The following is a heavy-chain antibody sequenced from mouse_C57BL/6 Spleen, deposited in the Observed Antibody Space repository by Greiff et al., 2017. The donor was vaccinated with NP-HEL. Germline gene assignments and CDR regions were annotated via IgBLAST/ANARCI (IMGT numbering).Heavy chain of an antibody. CDR3: ARWGYDYDGAY. D-gene: IGHD2-4*01. Sequence: VQLQQSGAELVKPGASVKLSCTASGFNIKDYYMHWVKQRTEQGLEWIGRIDPEDGETKYAPKFQGKSTLTVDKSSSTAYMQLSSLTSEDSAVYYCARWGYDYDGAYWGQGTLVTVSA. CDR1: GFNIKDYY. V-gene: IGHV14-2*01. CDR2: IDPEDGET. J-gene: IGHJ3*01.